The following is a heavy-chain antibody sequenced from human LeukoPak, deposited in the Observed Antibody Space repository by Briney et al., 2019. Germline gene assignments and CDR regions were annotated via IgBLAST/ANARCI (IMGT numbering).Heavy chain of an antibody. D-gene: IGHD5-24*01. J-gene: IGHJ4*02. Sequence: SVNVSCKASGGTFSSYTISWVRQAPGQGLEWMGRIIPILGIANYAQKFQGRVTITADKSTSTAYMELSSLRSEDTAVYYCARDKRRDGYNSWGQGTLVTVSS. V-gene: IGHV1-69*04. CDR3: ARDKRRDGYNS. CDR1: GGTFSSYT. CDR2: IIPILGIA.